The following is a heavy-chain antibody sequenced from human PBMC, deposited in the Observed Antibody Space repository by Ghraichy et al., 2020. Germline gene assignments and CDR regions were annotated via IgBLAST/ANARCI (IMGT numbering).Heavy chain of an antibody. CDR3: ATDYTGGNIAAAQAPGDY. D-gene: IGHD6-13*01. V-gene: IGHV3-21*01. J-gene: IGHJ4*02. CDR2: ISTTGTYI. Sequence: GGSLRLSCAATGFAFSNYDMNWVRQAPGKGLEWVSSISTTGTYIYDADSVKGRFTISRDNAKNSLYLQMSSLRAEDTAVYYCATDYTGGNIAAAQAPGDYWGQGTLVTVSS. CDR1: GFAFSNYD.